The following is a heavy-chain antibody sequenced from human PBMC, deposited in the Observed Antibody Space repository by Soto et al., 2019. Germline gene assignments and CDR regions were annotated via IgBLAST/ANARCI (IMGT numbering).Heavy chain of an antibody. CDR2: IYYSGST. D-gene: IGHD3-10*01. CDR1: GGSISSGGYY. J-gene: IGHJ5*02. Sequence: SETLSLTCTVSGGSISSGGYYWSWIRQHPGKGLEWIGYIYYSGSTYYNPSLKSRVTISVDTSKNQFSLKLSSVTATDTAVYYCARVYGTYYYGSGSYGCWFDPWGQGTLVTVSS. V-gene: IGHV4-31*03. CDR3: ARVYGTYYYGSGSYGCWFDP.